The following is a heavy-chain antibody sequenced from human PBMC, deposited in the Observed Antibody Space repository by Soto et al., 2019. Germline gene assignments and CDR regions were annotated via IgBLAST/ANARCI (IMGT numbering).Heavy chain of an antibody. J-gene: IGHJ6*02. CDR2: ISWDGGST. D-gene: IGHD3-16*01. CDR3: AKDTAANSGLRIYYYGMDV. V-gene: IGHV3-43*01. CDR1: GFTFDDYT. Sequence: PGGSLRLSCAASGFTFDDYTMHWVRQAPGKGLEWVSLISWDGGSTYYADSVKGRFTISRDNSKNSLYLQMNSLRTEDTALYYCAKDTAANSGLRIYYYGMDVWGQGTTVTVSS.